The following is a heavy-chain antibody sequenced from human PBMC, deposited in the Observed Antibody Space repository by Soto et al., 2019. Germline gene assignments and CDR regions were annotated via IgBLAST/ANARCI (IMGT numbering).Heavy chain of an antibody. D-gene: IGHD3-10*01. Sequence: QVQLQESGPGLVKPSETLSLTCTVSGGSVSSGTYFWSWIRQSPGKRLEWIAYIYYSGSTNYNPSLKSRAPISVDTSKSQVSLTLTSVTAADAAVYYCARSPNYYYYGFDVWGQGTTVTVSS. CDR1: GGSVSSGTYF. CDR3: ARSPNYYYYGFDV. V-gene: IGHV4-61*01. CDR2: IYYSGST. J-gene: IGHJ6*02.